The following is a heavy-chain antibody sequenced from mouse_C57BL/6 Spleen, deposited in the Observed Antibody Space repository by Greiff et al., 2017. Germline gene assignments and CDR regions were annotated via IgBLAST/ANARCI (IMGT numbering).Heavy chain of an antibody. D-gene: IGHD1-1*01. V-gene: IGHV5-17*01. J-gene: IGHJ1*03. CDR3: ARTTVGYFDV. Sequence: EVQRVESGGGLVKPGGSLKLSCAASGFTFSDYGMHWVRQAPEKGLEWVAYISSGSSTIYYADTVKGRFTISRDNAKNTLFLQMTSLRSEDTAMYYCARTTVGYFDVWGTGTTVTVSS. CDR2: ISSGSSTI. CDR1: GFTFSDYG.